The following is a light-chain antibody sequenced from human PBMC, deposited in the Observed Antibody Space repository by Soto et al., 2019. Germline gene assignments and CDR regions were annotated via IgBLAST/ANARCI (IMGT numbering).Light chain of an antibody. CDR3: QQYGGSLT. CDR2: LGS. Sequence: DIVMTQSPLSLPVTPGEPASISCRSSQSLLHSNGYNYLDWYLQKPGQSPQLLIYLGSNRASGVPDRFSGSGSGTDFTLTISRLEPEDFALYYCQQYGGSLTFGGGTKV. J-gene: IGKJ4*01. CDR1: QSLLHSNGYNY. V-gene: IGKV2-28*01.